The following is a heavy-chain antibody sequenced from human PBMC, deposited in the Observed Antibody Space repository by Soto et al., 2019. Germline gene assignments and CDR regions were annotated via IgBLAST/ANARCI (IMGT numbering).Heavy chain of an antibody. CDR1: GFTFSDYY. Sequence: PGGSLSLSCAASGFTFSDYYMSWIRQAPGKGLEWVSYISSSGSTIYYADSVKGRFTISRDNAKNSLYLQMNSLRAEDTAVYYCFGYYGSGSYRIDYWGQGTPVTVPQ. CDR2: ISSSGSTI. V-gene: IGHV3-11*01. CDR3: FGYYGSGSYRIDY. D-gene: IGHD3-10*01. J-gene: IGHJ4*02.